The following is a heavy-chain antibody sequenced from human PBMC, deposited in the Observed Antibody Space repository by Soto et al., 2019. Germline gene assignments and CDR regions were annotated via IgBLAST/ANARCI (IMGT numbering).Heavy chain of an antibody. V-gene: IGHV4-59*01. Sequence: QVQLQESGPGLVKPSETLSLTCTVSGGSISSYYWSWIRQPPGKGLEWIGYIYYSGSTNYNPSLKSRVTISVDTSKNRFSLKLSSVTAADTAVYYCARGYSNYVAYYDIFSPFYYYYMDVWGKGTTVTVSS. CDR2: IYYSGST. J-gene: IGHJ6*03. D-gene: IGHD3-9*01. CDR1: GGSISSYY. CDR3: ARGYSNYVAYYDIFSPFYYYYMDV.